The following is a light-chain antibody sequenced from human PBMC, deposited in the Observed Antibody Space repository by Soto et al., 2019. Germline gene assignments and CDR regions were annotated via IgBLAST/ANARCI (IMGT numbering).Light chain of an antibody. V-gene: IGLV1-44*01. J-gene: IGLJ3*02. CDR1: SSNLGDNT. CDR3: ATWDDSLNGPV. CDR2: RNN. Sequence: QSVLTQPPSASGTPGQRVTISCSGSSSNLGDNTVNWYQQLPGTAPKLLIYRNNRLPSEDPDRFSGSKSGTSASLAISGLQSDDEADYYCATWDDSLNGPVFGGGTKLTVL.